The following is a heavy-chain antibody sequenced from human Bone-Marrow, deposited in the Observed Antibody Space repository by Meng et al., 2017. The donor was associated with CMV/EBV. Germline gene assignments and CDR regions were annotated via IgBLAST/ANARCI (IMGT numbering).Heavy chain of an antibody. V-gene: IGHV3-48*04. CDR1: GFTFSFYS. CDR3: ATAVRIVRMAADETVGDDY. CDR2: ISSGSSTI. Sequence: GESLKISCAASGFTFSFYSMNWVRQTPGKGLEWVSYISSGSSTIFYADSVMGRFTISRDNAKNSLYLQMNNLRAEDTAVYYCATAVRIVRMAADETVGDDYWGQGTLVTVSS. J-gene: IGHJ4*02. D-gene: IGHD6-13*01.